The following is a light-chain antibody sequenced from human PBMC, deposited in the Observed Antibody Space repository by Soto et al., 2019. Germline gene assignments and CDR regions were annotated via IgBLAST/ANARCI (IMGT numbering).Light chain of an antibody. Sequence: QSVLTQPPSASGPPGRSFTFSSPGTKKDIGVYDFVSWYQHHPGKAPRLIIYEVVQRPSGVPDRFSGSKSGNTASLTVSGLQAADEADYFCKSYAGSNTYVFGSGTKVTVL. CDR3: KSYAGSNTYV. J-gene: IGLJ1*01. V-gene: IGLV2-8*01. CDR2: EVV. CDR1: KKDIGVYDF.